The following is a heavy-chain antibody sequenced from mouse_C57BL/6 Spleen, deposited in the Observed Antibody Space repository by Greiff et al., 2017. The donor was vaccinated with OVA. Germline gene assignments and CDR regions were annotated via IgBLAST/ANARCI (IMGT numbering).Heavy chain of an antibody. CDR3: ARECGNYGYYFDY. D-gene: IGHD2-1*01. CDR1: GFTFSSYA. J-gene: IGHJ2*01. CDR2: ISDGGSYT. Sequence: EVKLMESGGGLVKPGGSLKLSCAASGFTFSSYAMSWVRQTPEKRLEWVATISDGGSYTYYPDNVKGRFTISRDNAKNNLYLQMSHLKSEDTAMYYCARECGNYGYYFDYWGQGTTRTVSS. V-gene: IGHV5-4*01.